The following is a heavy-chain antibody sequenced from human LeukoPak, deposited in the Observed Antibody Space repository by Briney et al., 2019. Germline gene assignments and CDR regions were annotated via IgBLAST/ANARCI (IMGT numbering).Heavy chain of an antibody. CDR3: ARTSRGGYSGYDPNFDY. D-gene: IGHD5-12*01. V-gene: IGHV1-69*13. CDR1: GGTFISYA. CDR2: IIPLFGTA. J-gene: IGHJ4*02. Sequence: SVKVSCKASGGTFISYAISWVRQAPGQGLEWMGGIIPLFGTANYGQKFQGRVTITADESTSTAYMELSSLRSEDTAVYYCARTSRGGYSGYDPNFDYWGQGTLVTVSS.